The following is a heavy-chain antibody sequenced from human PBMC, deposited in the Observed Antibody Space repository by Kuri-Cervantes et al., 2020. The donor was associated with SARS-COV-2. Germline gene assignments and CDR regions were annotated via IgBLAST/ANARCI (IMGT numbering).Heavy chain of an antibody. D-gene: IGHD3-10*01. J-gene: IGHJ4*02. V-gene: IGHV3-30*18. CDR2: ISYDGSNK. Sequence: GGSLRLSCAASGFTLSSYGMHWVRQALGKGLEWVAVISYDGSNKYYAYSVKGRFTITRDNSKNTLYLQMNRLRAEDTVVYYCAKGPSESFGYWGQGTLVTVSS. CDR3: AKGPSESFGY. CDR1: GFTLSSYG.